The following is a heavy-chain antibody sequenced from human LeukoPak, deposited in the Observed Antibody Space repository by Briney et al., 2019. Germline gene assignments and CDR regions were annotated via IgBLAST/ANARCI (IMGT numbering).Heavy chain of an antibody. Sequence: PGGSLRLSCAASGFTFSSYAMHWVRQAPGKGLEWVAVISYDGSNKYYADSVKGRFTISRDNSKDTLYLQMNSLRAEDTAVYYCAKDISWGQGTLVTVSS. V-gene: IGHV3-30-3*01. CDR3: AKDIS. J-gene: IGHJ4*02. D-gene: IGHD2/OR15-2a*01. CDR2: ISYDGSNK. CDR1: GFTFSSYA.